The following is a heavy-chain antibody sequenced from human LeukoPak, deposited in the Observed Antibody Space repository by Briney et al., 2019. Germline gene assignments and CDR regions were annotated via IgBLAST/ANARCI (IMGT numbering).Heavy chain of an antibody. V-gene: IGHV1-8*01. CDR3: ASSSGYYYDFPGAFDI. CDR1: GYTFTSYD. CDR2: MNPNSGNT. D-gene: IGHD3-22*01. J-gene: IGHJ3*02. Sequence: ASVKVSCKASGYTFTSYDINWVRQATGQGLEWMGWMNPNSGNTGYAQKFQGRVTMTRNTSISTAYMELSSLRSEDTAVYYCASSSGYYYDFPGAFDIWGQGTMVTVSS.